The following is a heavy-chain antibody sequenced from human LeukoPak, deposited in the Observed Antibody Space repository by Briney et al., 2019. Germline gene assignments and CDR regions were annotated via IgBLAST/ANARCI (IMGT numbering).Heavy chain of an antibody. CDR1: GFIFTRDS. CDR2: INGGGSPI. V-gene: IGHV3-48*01. CDR3: AKDSEWELPRPYYFDY. Sequence: PGGSLRLSCAASGFIFTRDSMNWVRQAPGKGLEWVAYINGGGSPIYYADSVKGRFTISRDNSKNTLYLQMNSLRAEDTAVYYCAKDSEWELPRPYYFDYWGQGTLVTVSS. J-gene: IGHJ4*02. D-gene: IGHD1-26*01.